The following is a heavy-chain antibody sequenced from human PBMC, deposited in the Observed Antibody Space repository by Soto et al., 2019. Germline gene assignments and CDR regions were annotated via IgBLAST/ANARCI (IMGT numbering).Heavy chain of an antibody. J-gene: IGHJ6*02. CDR1: GGSISNSY. V-gene: IGHV4-59*08. D-gene: IGHD3-10*01. Sequence: QVQLQESGPGLVKPSETLSLTCTVYGGSISNSYWSWIRQSPGKGLEWIGYIYSSGSTNYNPSLKSRVTISVDTSKNQFSLKLSSLIAADTAVYYCARHSPPFFYGSGPWDVWGQGTTVTVSS. CDR3: ARHSPPFFYGSGPWDV. CDR2: IYSSGST.